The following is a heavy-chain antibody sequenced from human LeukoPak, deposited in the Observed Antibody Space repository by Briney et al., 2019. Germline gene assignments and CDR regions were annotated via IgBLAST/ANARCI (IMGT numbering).Heavy chain of an antibody. J-gene: IGHJ6*02. CDR3: ARVYCSSTSCYPHLWAYYYYYGMDV. D-gene: IGHD2-2*01. CDR1: GYTFTSYD. Sequence: GASVKVSRKASGYTFTSYDINWVPQATGQGLEWMGWMNPNSGNTRYAQKFQGRVTMTRNTSISTAYMELSSLRSEDTAVYYCARVYCSSTSCYPHLWAYYYYYGMDVWGQGTTVTVSS. CDR2: MNPNSGNT. V-gene: IGHV1-8*01.